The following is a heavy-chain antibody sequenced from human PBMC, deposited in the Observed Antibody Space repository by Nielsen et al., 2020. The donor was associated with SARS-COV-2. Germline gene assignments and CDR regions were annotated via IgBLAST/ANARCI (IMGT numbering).Heavy chain of an antibody. CDR2: IHYTGSA. CDR3: VRDTLAHGLDV. CDR1: GGSIGSSSYY. Sequence: SETLSLTCTVSGGSIGSSSYYWGWIRQPPGRGPEWIGNIHYTGSANYSPSLKSRLSMSLEASRNQFSLSVKSMTAADSAEYYCVRDTLAHGLDVWGQGITVTVSS. J-gene: IGHJ6*02. V-gene: IGHV4-31*03.